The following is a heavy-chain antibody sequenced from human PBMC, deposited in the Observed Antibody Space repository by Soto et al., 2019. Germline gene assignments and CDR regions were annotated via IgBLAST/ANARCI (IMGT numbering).Heavy chain of an antibody. CDR3: ARDSGYSSGWFYGMDV. CDR2: IYHSGST. V-gene: IGHV4-4*02. CDR1: GGSISSSNW. Sequence: SETLSLTCAVSGGSISSSNWWRWVCAPPGKGLEWIGEIYHSGSTNYHPSLKSRVTISVDKSKNPFSLKLSSVTAADTAVYYCARDSGYSSGWFYGMDVWGQGTTVTVS. J-gene: IGHJ6*02. D-gene: IGHD6-19*01.